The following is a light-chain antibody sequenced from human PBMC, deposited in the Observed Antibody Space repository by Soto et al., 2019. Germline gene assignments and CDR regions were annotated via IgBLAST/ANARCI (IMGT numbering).Light chain of an antibody. J-gene: IGKJ1*01. Sequence: EIVLTQSPGTLSLSPGERATLSCRASQSVSSSFLACYQQKPGQAPRLLIYGASNRATGIPDRLSGSGSGTDFTLTINRLEPDDFAVYYCQPYVTSPWAFGQGTTVAIE. CDR1: QSVSSSF. CDR2: GAS. CDR3: QPYVTSPWA. V-gene: IGKV3-20*01.